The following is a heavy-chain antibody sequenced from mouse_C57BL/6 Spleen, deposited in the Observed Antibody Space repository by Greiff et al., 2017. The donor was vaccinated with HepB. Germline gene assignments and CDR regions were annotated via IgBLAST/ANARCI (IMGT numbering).Heavy chain of an antibody. V-gene: IGHV1-50*01. CDR1: GYTFTSYW. CDR2: IDPSDSYT. CDR3: ARKFLTPSYFDY. J-gene: IGHJ2*01. Sequence: VQLQQSGAELVKPGASVKLSCKASGYTFTSYWMQWVKQRPGQGLEWIGEIDPSDSYTNYNQKFKGKATLTVDTSSSTAYMQLSSLTSEDSAVYYCARKFLTPSYFDYWGQGTTLTVSS.